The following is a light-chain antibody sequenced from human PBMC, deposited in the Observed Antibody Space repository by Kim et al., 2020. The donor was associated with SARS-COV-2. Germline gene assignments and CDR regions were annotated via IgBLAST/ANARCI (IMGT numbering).Light chain of an antibody. CDR2: DAS. CDR3: QQRRNWIT. Sequence: SLSPGERATLSCRASQSVSRYLAWYQQKPGQAPRLLIYDASSRATGIPARFSGSGSGTDFTLTISSLEPEDFAVYYCQQRRNWITFGQGTRLEIK. V-gene: IGKV3-11*01. J-gene: IGKJ5*01. CDR1: QSVSRY.